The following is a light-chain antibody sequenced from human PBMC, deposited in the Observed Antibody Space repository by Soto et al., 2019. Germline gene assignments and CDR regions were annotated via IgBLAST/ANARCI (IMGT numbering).Light chain of an antibody. V-gene: IGKV1-5*03. J-gene: IGKJ1*01. CDR2: KAS. CDR1: QSIDSW. Sequence: DIQMTQSPSTLSASVGDRVTITCRASQSIDSWLAWYQHKPGKAPKLLIFKASTLETGVPSRFSGSGSETEFTLTISGLQPDDSATYYCQPYNSYSRTFGQGTKVDIK. CDR3: QPYNSYSRT.